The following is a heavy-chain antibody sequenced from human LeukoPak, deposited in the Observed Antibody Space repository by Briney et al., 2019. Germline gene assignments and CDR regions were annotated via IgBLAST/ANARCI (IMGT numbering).Heavy chain of an antibody. D-gene: IGHD1-26*01. V-gene: IGHV3-23*01. Sequence: TGGSLRLSCAASGFTFSNYAMGWVRQAPGKGLEWVSAISGSGGGTYYADSVKGRFTISRDNSKNTLYLQMNSLRAEDTAVYYCAKDLSVGAIYYFDYWGQGTLVTVSS. CDR3: AKDLSVGAIYYFDY. CDR1: GFTFSNYA. CDR2: ISGSGGGT. J-gene: IGHJ4*02.